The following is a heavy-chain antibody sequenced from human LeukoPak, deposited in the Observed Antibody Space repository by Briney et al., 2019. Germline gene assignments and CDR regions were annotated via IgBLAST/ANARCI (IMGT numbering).Heavy chain of an antibody. CDR1: GGSISSSKHY. CDR2: VYTTGST. V-gene: IGHV4-61*02. Sequence: SETLSLTCTVSGGSISSSKHYWNWIRQPAGKELEWIGRVYTTGSTNYNASLKSRVTISVDTSKNQFSLKLSSVTAADTAVYYCARAKNLWFDYWGQGTLVTVSS. J-gene: IGHJ4*02. D-gene: IGHD1-7*01. CDR3: ARAKNLWFDY.